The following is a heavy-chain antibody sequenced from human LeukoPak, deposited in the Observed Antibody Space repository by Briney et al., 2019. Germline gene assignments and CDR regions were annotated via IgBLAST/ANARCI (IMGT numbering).Heavy chain of an antibody. Sequence: ASVTVSCTASGYPFSAHFLNWVRQAPGQGLEWMGNIDTTTGNPRYAQDFTGRFVFSLGTSVSTAYLQITSLKADDTAAYYCVRGTPTPGMDYWGQGTQVTVSS. CDR3: VRGTPTPGMDY. J-gene: IGHJ4*02. CDR2: IDTTTGNP. D-gene: IGHD3-10*01. CDR1: GYPFSAHF. V-gene: IGHV7-4-1*02.